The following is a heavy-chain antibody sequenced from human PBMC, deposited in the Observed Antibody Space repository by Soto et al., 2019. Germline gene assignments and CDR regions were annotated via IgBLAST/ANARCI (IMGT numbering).Heavy chain of an antibody. Sequence: GESLKISCKDSGYSFTSYWIGWVRQMPGKGLEWMGIIYPGDSDTRYSPSFQGQVTISADKSISTAYLQRSSLKASDTAMSYPATPRGWSAYYFDYWGQGTLVTVSS. V-gene: IGHV5-51*01. J-gene: IGHJ4*02. CDR3: ATPRGWSAYYFDY. CDR1: GYSFTSYW. D-gene: IGHD6-19*01. CDR2: IYPGDSDT.